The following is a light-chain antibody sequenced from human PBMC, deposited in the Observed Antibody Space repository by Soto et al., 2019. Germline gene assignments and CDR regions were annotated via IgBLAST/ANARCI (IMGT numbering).Light chain of an antibody. CDR3: SSYGGSNNYV. CDR2: EVT. J-gene: IGLJ1*01. CDR1: SSDVGGYNY. V-gene: IGLV2-8*01. Sequence: QSVLTQPPSASGSPGQSVTISCTGTSSDVGGYNYVSWYQQHPGKAPKLLIYEVTKRPSGVPDRFSASKSGNTASLTVSGLQAEDEADYYCSSYGGSNNYVFGTGTKLTVL.